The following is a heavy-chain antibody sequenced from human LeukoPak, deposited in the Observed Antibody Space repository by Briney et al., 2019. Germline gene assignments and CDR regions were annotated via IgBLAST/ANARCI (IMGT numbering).Heavy chain of an antibody. CDR3: ALGGRPYSSSWYGGYNWFDP. Sequence: SQTLSLTCAISGDSVSSNSAAWNWIRQSPSRGLEWLGRTYYRSKWYNDYAVSVKSRITINPDTSKNQFSLQLNFVTPEDTAVYYCALGGRPYSSSWYGGYNWFDPWGQGTLVTVSS. CDR1: GDSVSSNSAA. D-gene: IGHD6-13*01. J-gene: IGHJ5*02. CDR2: TYYRSKWYN. V-gene: IGHV6-1*01.